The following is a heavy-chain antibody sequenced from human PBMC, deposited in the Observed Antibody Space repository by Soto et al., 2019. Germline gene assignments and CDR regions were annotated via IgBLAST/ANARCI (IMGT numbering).Heavy chain of an antibody. J-gene: IGHJ6*02. CDR3: ARADDFWSGYDYYGMDV. V-gene: IGHV3-33*01. Sequence: QPGGSLRLSCAASGFTFSIYGMHWVREAPGKGLEWVAVIWYDGSSKYYADSVKGRFTISRDNSKNTLYLQMNSLRAEDTAVYYCARADDFWSGYDYYGMDVWGQGTTVTVSS. CDR1: GFTFSIYG. CDR2: IWYDGSSK. D-gene: IGHD3-3*01.